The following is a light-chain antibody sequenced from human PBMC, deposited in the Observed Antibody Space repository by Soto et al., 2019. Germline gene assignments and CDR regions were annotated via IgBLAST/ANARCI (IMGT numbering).Light chain of an antibody. V-gene: IGLV2-23*02. CDR2: EVS. CDR1: SSDVGSYNL. J-gene: IGLJ7*01. CDR3: CSYAGTSTHAV. Sequence: QSALTQPASVSGSPGQSTTISCTGTSSDVGSYNLVSWYQQHPGKAPKLMISEVSKRPSGIPDRFSGSKSGSTASLTISGLQAEDEADYYCCSYAGTSTHAVFGGGTQLTVL.